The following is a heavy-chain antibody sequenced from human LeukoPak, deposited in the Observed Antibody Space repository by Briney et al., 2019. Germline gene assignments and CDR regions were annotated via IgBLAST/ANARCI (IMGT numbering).Heavy chain of an antibody. J-gene: IGHJ4*02. Sequence: GGSLRLSCAASGFTFSSYAMSWVRQAPGKGLEWVSAISGSGGSTYYADSVKGRFTISRDNSKSTLYLQMNSLRAEDTAVYYCAKAPPRGRCRGGGPLDYWGQGTLVTVSS. CDR2: ISGSGGST. D-gene: IGHD3-10*01. CDR3: AKAPPRGRCRGGGPLDY. CDR1: GFTFSSYA. V-gene: IGHV3-23*01.